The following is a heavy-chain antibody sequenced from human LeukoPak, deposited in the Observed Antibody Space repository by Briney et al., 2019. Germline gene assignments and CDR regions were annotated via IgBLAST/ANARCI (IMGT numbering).Heavy chain of an antibody. D-gene: IGHD2-21*02. V-gene: IGHV3-53*01. J-gene: IGHJ4*02. CDR3: ARGKLGDLTYDY. CDR1: GFTVSSNY. Sequence: GGSLRLSCAASGFTVSSNYMSWVRQAPGKGLEWVSVIYSGGSTYYADSVKGRFTISRDNSKNTLYLQMNSLRAEDTAVYYCARGKLGDLTYDYWGQGTLVTVSS. CDR2: IYSGGST.